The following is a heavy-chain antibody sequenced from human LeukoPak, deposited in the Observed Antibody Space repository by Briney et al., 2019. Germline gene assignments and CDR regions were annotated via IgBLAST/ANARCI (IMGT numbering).Heavy chain of an antibody. J-gene: IGHJ4*02. CDR3: ARSLSTSPHIYFDY. CDR1: GYTFTSYG. Sequence: ASVKVSCKASGYTFTSYGISWVRQAPGQGLERMGWISAYNGNTNYAQKLQGRVTMTTDTSTSTAYMELRSLRSDDTAVYYCARSLSTSPHIYFDYWGQGTLVTVSS. CDR2: ISAYNGNT. V-gene: IGHV1-18*04.